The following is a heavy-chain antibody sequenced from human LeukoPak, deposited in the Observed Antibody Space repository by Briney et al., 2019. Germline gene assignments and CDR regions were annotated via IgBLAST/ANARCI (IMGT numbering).Heavy chain of an antibody. V-gene: IGHV4-34*01. CDR1: GGSFSGYY. Sequence: PSETLSPTCAVYGGSFSGYYWSWIRQPPGKGLEWIGEINHSGSTNYNPSLKSRVTISVDTSKNQFSLKLSSVTAADTAVYYCARGLQWLVKYYFDYWGQGTLVTVSS. CDR2: INHSGST. CDR3: ARGLQWLVKYYFDY. D-gene: IGHD6-19*01. J-gene: IGHJ4*02.